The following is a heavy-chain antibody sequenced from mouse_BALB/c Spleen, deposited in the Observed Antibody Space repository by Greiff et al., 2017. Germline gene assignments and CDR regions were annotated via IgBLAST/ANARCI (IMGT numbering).Heavy chain of an antibody. CDR1: GFTFSSYA. CDR3: ARTYGSSPFDY. V-gene: IGHV5-9-4*01. Sequence: EVQLVESGGGLVKPGGSLKLSCAASGFTFSSYAMSWVRQSPEKRLEWVAEISSGGSYTYYPDTVTGRFTISRDNAKNTLYLEMSSLRSEDTAMYYCARTYGSSPFDYWGQGTTLTVSS. CDR2: ISSGGSYT. J-gene: IGHJ2*01. D-gene: IGHD1-1*01.